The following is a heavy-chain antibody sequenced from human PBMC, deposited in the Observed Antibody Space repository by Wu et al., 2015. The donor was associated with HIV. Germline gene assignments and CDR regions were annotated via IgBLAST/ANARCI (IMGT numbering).Heavy chain of an antibody. D-gene: IGHD3-22*01. CDR1: GYTFTSYY. CDR3: ARSTKRRITMIVADAFDI. CDR2: INPSGGST. J-gene: IGHJ3*02. V-gene: IGHV1-46*01. Sequence: QVQLVQSGAEVKKPGASVKVSCKASGYTFTSYYMHWVRQAPGQGLEWMGIINPSGGSTSYAQKFQGRVTMTRDTSTSTVYMELSSLRSEDTAVYYCARSTKRRITMIVADAFDIWGQGTMVTVSS.